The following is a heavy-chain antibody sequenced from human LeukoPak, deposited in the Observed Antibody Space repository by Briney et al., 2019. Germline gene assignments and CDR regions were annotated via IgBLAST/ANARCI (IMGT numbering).Heavy chain of an antibody. Sequence: ASVKVSCKASGYTFTGYYMHWVRQAPGQGLEWMGWINPNSGGTNYAQKFQGRVTMTRDTSISTAYMELSRLRSDDTAVYYCARRMTTRVTDFDPWGQGTLVTVSS. V-gene: IGHV1-2*02. CDR3: ARRMTTRVTDFDP. J-gene: IGHJ5*02. D-gene: IGHD4-17*01. CDR2: INPNSGGT. CDR1: GYTFTGYY.